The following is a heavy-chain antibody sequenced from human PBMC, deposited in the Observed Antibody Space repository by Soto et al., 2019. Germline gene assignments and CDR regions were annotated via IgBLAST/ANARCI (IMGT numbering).Heavy chain of an antibody. CDR1: GCTFTNYY. D-gene: IGHD6-6*01. Sequence: PSVKVSCKASGCTFTNYYIHWVRQAPGQGLEWMGRIIPDFGTANYAQKFQGRVTMTADTSTSTAYMELSSLRSEDTAVYYCAVRIAARDYYGMDVWGQGTTVTVSS. V-gene: IGHV1-69*06. CDR2: IIPDFGTA. CDR3: AVRIAARDYYGMDV. J-gene: IGHJ6*02.